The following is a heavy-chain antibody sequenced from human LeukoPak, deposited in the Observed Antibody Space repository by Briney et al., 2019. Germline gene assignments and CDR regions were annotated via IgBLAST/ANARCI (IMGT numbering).Heavy chain of an antibody. V-gene: IGHV4-30-2*01. CDR3: ARLTGPGGHFDY. CDR2: IYHSGST. J-gene: IGHJ4*02. Sequence: SETLSLTCAVSGGSISSGGYSWSWIRQPPGKGLEWIGYIYHSGSTYYNPSLKSRVTISVDRSKNQFSLKLSSVTAADTAVYYCARLTGPGGHFDYWGQGTLVTVSS. CDR1: GGSISSGGYS. D-gene: IGHD1-20*01.